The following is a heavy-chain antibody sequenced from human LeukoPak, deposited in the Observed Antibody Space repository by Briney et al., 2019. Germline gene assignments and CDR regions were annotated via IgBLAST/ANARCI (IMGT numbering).Heavy chain of an antibody. D-gene: IGHD3-3*01. CDR2: IIPIFGTA. CDR1: GGTFSSYA. J-gene: IGHJ4*02. CDR3: ARGFTIFGVVTFDY. Sequence: ASVKVSYKASGGTFSSYAISWVRQAPGQGLEWMGGIIPIFGTANYAQKFQGRVTMTRNTSISTAYMELSSLRSEYTAVYYCARGFTIFGVVTFDYWGQGTLVTVSS. V-gene: IGHV1-69*05.